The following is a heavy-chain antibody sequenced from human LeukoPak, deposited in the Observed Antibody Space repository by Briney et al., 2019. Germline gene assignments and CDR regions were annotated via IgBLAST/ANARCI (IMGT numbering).Heavy chain of an antibody. CDR3: ARSVLRFLEWSEARFDP. J-gene: IGHJ5*02. D-gene: IGHD3-3*01. CDR1: AGSISSGSYY. CDR2: IYTSGIT. V-gene: IGHV4-61*02. Sequence: TLSLTCTVSAGSISSGSYYWSWIRQPAGKGLDWIGRIYTSGITNYNPSLKSRVTISVDTSKNQFSLKLSSVTAADAAVYYCARSVLRFLEWSEARFDPWGQGTLVTVSS.